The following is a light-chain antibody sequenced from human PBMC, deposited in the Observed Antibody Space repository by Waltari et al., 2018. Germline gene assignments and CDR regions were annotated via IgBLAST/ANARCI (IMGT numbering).Light chain of an antibody. CDR3: ATWDDNLRTPV. Sequence: QSVLTQLPSASGTPGQRLTISCSGSSSDIAGHYVYWYQQLPGAAPKLVIYRNNQRPSGVPDRLSGSKSGSSASLAISGLRSEDEADYYCATWDDNLRTPVFGGGTKLTVL. V-gene: IGLV1-47*01. CDR1: SSDIAGHY. J-gene: IGLJ3*02. CDR2: RNN.